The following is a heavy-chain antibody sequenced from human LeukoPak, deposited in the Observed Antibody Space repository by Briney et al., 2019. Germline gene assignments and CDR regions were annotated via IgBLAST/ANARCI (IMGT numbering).Heavy chain of an antibody. J-gene: IGHJ4*02. D-gene: IGHD2-2*01. CDR3: AKTFGTIDPFEY. V-gene: IGHV3-23*01. CDR1: GFTLSKYA. CDR2: ISDSGGKT. Sequence: GGSLRLSCVASGFTLSKYAVSWVRQAPGKGLEWVSSISDSGGKTYYADSVKGRFTISRDNSKNTFYLQMNSLRADDTAVYYCAKTFGTIDPFEYWGQGTLVTVSS.